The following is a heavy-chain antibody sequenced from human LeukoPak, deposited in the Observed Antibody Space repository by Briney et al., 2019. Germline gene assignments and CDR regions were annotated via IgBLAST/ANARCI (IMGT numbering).Heavy chain of an antibody. CDR3: AKAGYGSGSVGDAFDI. CDR2: IYSGGST. V-gene: IGHV3-53*05. D-gene: IGHD3-10*01. J-gene: IGHJ3*02. Sequence: GGSLRLSCAASGFTVSSNYMSWVRQAPGKGLEWVSVIYSGGSTYYADSVKGRFTISRDNAKNSLYLQMNSLRAEDMALYYCAKAGYGSGSVGDAFDIWGQGTMVTVSS. CDR1: GFTVSSNY.